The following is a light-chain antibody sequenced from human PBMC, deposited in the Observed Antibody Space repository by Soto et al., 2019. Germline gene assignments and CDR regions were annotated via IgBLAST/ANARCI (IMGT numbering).Light chain of an antibody. CDR3: QQYYSSPIT. CDR2: GAS. V-gene: IGKV4-1*01. J-gene: IGKJ5*01. CDR1: QSLISSSNNKNY. Sequence: DIVMTPPPDSLAVSLGERATINCKSSQSLISSSNNKNYLGWYQHKPGQSPKVLTYGASTRESGVPDRCSGSGCGTDFILTISSLQAEDVAVYYCQQYYSSPITFGQGTRLEIK.